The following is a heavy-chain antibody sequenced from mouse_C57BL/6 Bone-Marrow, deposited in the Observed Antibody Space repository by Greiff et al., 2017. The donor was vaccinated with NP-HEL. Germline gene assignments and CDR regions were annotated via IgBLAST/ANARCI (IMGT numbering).Heavy chain of an antibody. Sequence: QVQLQQSGAELARPGASVKLSCKASGYTFTSYGISWVKQRTGQGLEWIGEIYPRSGNTYYNEKFKGKATLTADKSSSTAYMELRSLTSEDSAVYFCARWRGYYDWYFDVWGTGTTVTVSS. V-gene: IGHV1-81*01. CDR2: IYPRSGNT. CDR1: GYTFTSYG. CDR3: ARWRGYYDWYFDV. J-gene: IGHJ1*03. D-gene: IGHD2-3*01.